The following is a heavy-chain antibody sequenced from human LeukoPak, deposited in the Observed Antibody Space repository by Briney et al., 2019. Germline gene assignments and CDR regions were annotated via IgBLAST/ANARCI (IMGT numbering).Heavy chain of an antibody. V-gene: IGHV5-51*01. CDR2: IYPGDSDT. J-gene: IGHJ3*02. CDR1: GYSFTSYL. CDR3: ARPSSGWYDIDAFDI. Sequence: GESLKISCKGSGYSFTSYLIGWVRQLPGKGLEWMGIIYPGDSDTRYSPSFQGEVTISADKSISTAYLQWSSLKASDTAMYYCARPSSGWYDIDAFDIWGQGTMVTVSS. D-gene: IGHD6-19*01.